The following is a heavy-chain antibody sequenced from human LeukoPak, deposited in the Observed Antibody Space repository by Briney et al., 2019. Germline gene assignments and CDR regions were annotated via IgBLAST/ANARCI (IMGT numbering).Heavy chain of an antibody. D-gene: IGHD3-10*01. Sequence: SGPTVFNPTHTLTLICTFSGFARRTSGVGVGWIRQPPGKALEWLALSYWHDDKRYSPSLKSRLTLTKDTSKNQVVLTMTNMDPVDTATYYCAHIGGYYYGSGRRPMGAFDIWGQGTMVTVSS. CDR2: SYWHDDK. CDR3: AHIGGYYYGSGRRPMGAFDI. CDR1: GFARRTSGVG. V-gene: IGHV2-5*01. J-gene: IGHJ3*02.